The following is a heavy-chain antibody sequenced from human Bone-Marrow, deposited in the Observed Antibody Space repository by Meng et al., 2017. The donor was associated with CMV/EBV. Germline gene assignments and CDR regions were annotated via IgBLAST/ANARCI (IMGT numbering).Heavy chain of an antibody. CDR1: GFTFSSYW. J-gene: IGHJ4*02. CDR3: ATDTARVRGY. V-gene: IGHV3-7*04. CDR2: INPDGSEK. D-gene: IGHD3-10*01. Sequence: GGSLRLSCEVSGFTFSSYWFSWVRQAPEKGLEWVANINPDGSEKYYLDSVKGRFTIFRDNAKNSLYLQVNSRRVEDTAGYYCATDTARVRGYWGQGTLVTVSS.